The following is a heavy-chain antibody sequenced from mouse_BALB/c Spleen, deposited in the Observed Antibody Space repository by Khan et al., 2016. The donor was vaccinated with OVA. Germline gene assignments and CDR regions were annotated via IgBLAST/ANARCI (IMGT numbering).Heavy chain of an antibody. Sequence: EVQLQESGPSLVKPSQTLSLTCSVTGDSITSGYWSWIRKFPGNKLEYMGYMIYTGYTDYNPPPKSRLAFTRHTSKNQYYLQQNPVTTEDTTTYYCARSTYRYAFAYWGQGTLFTVSA. J-gene: IGHJ3*01. D-gene: IGHD2-14*01. CDR2: MIYTGYT. CDR3: ARSTYRYAFAY. V-gene: IGHV3-8*02. CDR1: GDSITSGY.